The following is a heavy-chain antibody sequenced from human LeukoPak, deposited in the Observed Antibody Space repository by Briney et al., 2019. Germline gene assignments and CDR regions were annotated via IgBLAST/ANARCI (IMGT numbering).Heavy chain of an antibody. CDR1: GYNSW. CDR3: ARHSSGWYSDY. V-gene: IGHV5-51*01. D-gene: IGHD6-19*01. Sequence: GESLKISCQDSGYNSWIAWVRQMPGKGLEWMGIIYPGDSDTRYSPSFQGQVTISADKSISTAYLQWSSLKASDTAMYYCARHSSGWYSDYWGQGTLVTVSS. CDR2: IYPGDSDT. J-gene: IGHJ4*02.